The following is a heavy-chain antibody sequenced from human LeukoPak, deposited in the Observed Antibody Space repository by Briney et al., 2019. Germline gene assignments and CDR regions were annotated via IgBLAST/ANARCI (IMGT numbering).Heavy chain of an antibody. J-gene: IGHJ4*02. CDR1: GFTFSSYS. D-gene: IGHD6-19*01. Sequence: GGSLRLSCAASGFTFSSYSMNWVRQAPGKGLEWVSSISSSSSYIYYADSVKGRFTISRDNAKNSLYLQMNSLRAEDTAVYYCARAGQWLLWTNFDYWGQGTLVTVSS. CDR3: ARAGQWLLWTNFDY. CDR2: ISSSSSYI. V-gene: IGHV3-21*01.